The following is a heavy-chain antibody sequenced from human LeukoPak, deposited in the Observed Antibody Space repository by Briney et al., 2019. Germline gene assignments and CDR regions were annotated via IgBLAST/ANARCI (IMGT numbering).Heavy chain of an antibody. Sequence: PGGSLRLSCAASGFTYSSYAMSWVRQAPGKALEWVSAISGSGGSTYYTDSVKRRLTISRDNSKNTLYLQMNSLTAEDTVVYSCAKDPWPLSDSYAFDIWGQGTMVTVSS. J-gene: IGHJ3*02. D-gene: IGHD3-22*01. CDR2: ISGSGGST. CDR3: AKDPWPLSDSYAFDI. V-gene: IGHV3-23*01. CDR1: GFTYSSYA.